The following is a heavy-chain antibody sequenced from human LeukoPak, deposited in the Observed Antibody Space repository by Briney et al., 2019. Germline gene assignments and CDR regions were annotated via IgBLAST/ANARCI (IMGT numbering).Heavy chain of an antibody. D-gene: IGHD1-7*01. CDR2: ISWNSGSI. V-gene: IGHV3-9*03. Sequence: PGGSLRLSCAASGFTFDDYAMHWVRQAPGKGLEWVSGISWNSGSIGYADSVKGRFTISRDNAKNSLYLQMNSLRAEDMALYYCAKAATTGTTMGSFDYWGQETLVTVSS. CDR3: AKAATTGTTMGSFDY. J-gene: IGHJ4*02. CDR1: GFTFDDYA.